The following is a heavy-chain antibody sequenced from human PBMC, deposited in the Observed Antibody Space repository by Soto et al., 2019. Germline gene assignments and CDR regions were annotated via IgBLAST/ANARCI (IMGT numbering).Heavy chain of an antibody. Sequence: GESLKISCKGSGYSFTSYWISWVRQMPGKGLEWMGRIDPSDSYTNYSPSFQGHVTISADKSISTAYLQWSSLKASDTAMYYCARHRYCSGGSCFWFDPWGQGTLVTVSS. CDR3: ARHRYCSGGSCFWFDP. CDR1: GYSFTSYW. V-gene: IGHV5-10-1*01. J-gene: IGHJ5*02. D-gene: IGHD2-15*01. CDR2: IDPSDSYT.